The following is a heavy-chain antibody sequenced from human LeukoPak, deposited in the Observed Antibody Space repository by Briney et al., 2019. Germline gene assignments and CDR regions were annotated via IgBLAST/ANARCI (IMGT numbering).Heavy chain of an antibody. CDR2: ISTYNGNT. D-gene: IGHD3-22*01. Sequence: ASVKVSCKASGYTFTTYAISWVRQAPGRGLEWMGGISTYNGNTNYAQKFQGRVTLTTDTSTSTAYMDLRSLRSDDTAVYHCARDPPYYYDTKDYMDVWGKGTTVTVSS. J-gene: IGHJ6*03. V-gene: IGHV1-18*01. CDR1: GYTFTTYA. CDR3: ARDPPYYYDTKDYMDV.